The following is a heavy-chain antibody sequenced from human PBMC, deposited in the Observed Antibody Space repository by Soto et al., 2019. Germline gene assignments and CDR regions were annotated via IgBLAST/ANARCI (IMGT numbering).Heavy chain of an antibody. CDR1: GFTFNHYW. CDR3: ATHSFDNLSAGDS. Sequence: GGSLRLSCATSGFTFNHYWMAWVRQAPGKGLEWVASIKQDGSERFYMESVLGRFTISRDNAKSSVYLQMDSLRAEDTAVYYCATHSFDNLSAGDSWGQGTLVTVS. CDR2: IKQDGSER. D-gene: IGHD5-18*01. J-gene: IGHJ4*02. V-gene: IGHV3-7*01.